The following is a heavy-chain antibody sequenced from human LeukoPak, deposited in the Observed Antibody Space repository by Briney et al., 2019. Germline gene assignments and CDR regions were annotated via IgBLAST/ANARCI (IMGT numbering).Heavy chain of an antibody. CDR1: GFTFSSYA. CDR2: ISGSGGST. D-gene: IGHD5-18*01. J-gene: IGHJ4*02. CDR3: AKEPNGYSYGYPYYFDY. Sequence: GGSLRLSCAASGFTFSSYAMSWVRQAPGKGLEWVSAISGSGGSTYYADSVKGRFTISRDNSKNTLYLQMNSLRAEDTAVYYCAKEPNGYSYGYPYYFDYGGQGTLVTVSS. V-gene: IGHV3-23*01.